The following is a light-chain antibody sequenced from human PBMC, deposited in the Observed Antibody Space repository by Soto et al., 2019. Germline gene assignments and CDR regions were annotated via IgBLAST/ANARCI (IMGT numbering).Light chain of an antibody. J-gene: IGLJ1*01. Sequence: HCVLTQPPSVSGSPGQRVTISCTGSSSNIGAGYDVHWYQQLPGTAPKLLIYVNSNRPSGVPDRFSGSKSGTSASLAITGLQAEDEADYYCQSYDSSLSGRGVFGTGTKVTVL. V-gene: IGLV1-40*01. CDR1: SSNIGAGYD. CDR3: QSYDSSLSGRGV. CDR2: VNS.